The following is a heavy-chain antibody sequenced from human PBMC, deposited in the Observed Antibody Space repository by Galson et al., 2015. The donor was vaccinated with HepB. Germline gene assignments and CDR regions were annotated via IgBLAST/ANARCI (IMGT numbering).Heavy chain of an antibody. CDR2: IYWDDDE. V-gene: IGHV2-5*02. D-gene: IGHD6-19*01. CDR3: AHGSGWLLDS. Sequence: PALVKPTQTLTLTCTFSGFSLSGNHVGVGWIRQPPGKALEWLAFIYWDDDERYSPSLRTRLTITKDTSKNRVVLTLTNVDPVDTATYYCAHGSGWLLDSWGQGTLVTVSS. CDR1: GFSLSGNHVG. J-gene: IGHJ5*01.